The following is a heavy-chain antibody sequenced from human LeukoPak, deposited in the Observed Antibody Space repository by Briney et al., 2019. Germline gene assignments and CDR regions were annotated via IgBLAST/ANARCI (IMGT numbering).Heavy chain of an antibody. Sequence: PSETLSLTCTVSGGSISSYYWSWIRQPPGKGLEWIGYIYYSGSANYNASLKSRVTISVDTSKNQFSLKLSSVTAADTAVYYCARESHYDSSGYYSPHFDYWGQGTLVTVSS. CDR3: ARESHYDSSGYYSPHFDY. V-gene: IGHV4-59*01. J-gene: IGHJ4*02. CDR2: IYYSGSA. D-gene: IGHD3-22*01. CDR1: GGSISSYY.